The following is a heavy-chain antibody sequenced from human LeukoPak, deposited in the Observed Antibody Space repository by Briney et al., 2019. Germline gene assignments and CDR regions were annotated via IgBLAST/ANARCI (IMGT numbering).Heavy chain of an antibody. Sequence: PSETLSLTCAVYGGSFSGYYWSWIRQPPGKGLEWIGEINHSGSTNYNPSLKSRVTISVDTSKNQFSLKLSSVTAADTAVYYCARGTDCSSTGCPKVWKYYFDYWGQGTLVTVSS. CDR3: ARGTDCSSTGCPKVWKYYFDY. CDR1: GGSFSGYY. J-gene: IGHJ4*02. CDR2: INHSGST. V-gene: IGHV4-34*01. D-gene: IGHD2-2*01.